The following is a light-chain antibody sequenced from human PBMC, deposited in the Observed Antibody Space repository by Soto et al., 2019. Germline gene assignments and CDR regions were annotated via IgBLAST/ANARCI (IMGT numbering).Light chain of an antibody. CDR2: DVS. Sequence: SVVSEPGYESGSPGQSITIAGTGTSSDVGGYNYVSWYQQHPGKAPKLMIYDVSNRPSGVSNRFSGSKSGNTASLTISGLQAEDEADYYCSSYTSRSTLDVFGTGTKVTVL. CDR1: SSDVGGYNY. J-gene: IGLJ1*01. V-gene: IGLV2-14*01. CDR3: SSYTSRSTLDV.